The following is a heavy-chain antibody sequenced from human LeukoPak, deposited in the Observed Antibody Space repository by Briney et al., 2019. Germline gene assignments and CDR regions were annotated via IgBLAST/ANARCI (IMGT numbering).Heavy chain of an antibody. CDR3: AKAGSGYYYVQSCLDY. CDR2: ISGSGGST. D-gene: IGHD3-22*01. Sequence: GGSLRLSCAASGFTLSSYAMSWVRQAPGKGLEWVSAISGSGGSTYYADSVKGRFTISRDNSKNTLYLQMNSLRAEDTAVYYCAKAGSGYYYVQSCLDYWGQGTLVTVSS. CDR1: GFTLSSYA. V-gene: IGHV3-23*01. J-gene: IGHJ4*02.